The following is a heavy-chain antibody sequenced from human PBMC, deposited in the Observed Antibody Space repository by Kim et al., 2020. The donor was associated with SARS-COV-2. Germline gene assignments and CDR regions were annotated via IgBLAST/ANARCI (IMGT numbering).Heavy chain of an antibody. CDR3: AMVRGVHKDAFDI. V-gene: IGHV1-46*01. Sequence: YAQKFQGRVTMTRDTSTSTVYMELSSLRSEDTAVYYCAMVRGVHKDAFDIWGQGTMVTVSS. D-gene: IGHD3-10*01. J-gene: IGHJ3*02.